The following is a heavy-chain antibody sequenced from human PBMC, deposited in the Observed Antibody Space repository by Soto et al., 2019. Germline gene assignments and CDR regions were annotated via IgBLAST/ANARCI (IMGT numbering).Heavy chain of an antibody. CDR2: MNTNSGNT. Sequence: QVQLVQSGAEVKKPGASVKVSCKASGYTFTSYDINWVRQATGQGLEWMGWMNTNSGNTGYAQKFQGRVTMTRNTSISTAYMELSSLRSEDTAVYYCARVGRSKWLVRYYYMDVWGKGTTVTVSS. D-gene: IGHD6-19*01. CDR3: ARVGRSKWLVRYYYMDV. V-gene: IGHV1-8*01. CDR1: GYTFTSYD. J-gene: IGHJ6*03.